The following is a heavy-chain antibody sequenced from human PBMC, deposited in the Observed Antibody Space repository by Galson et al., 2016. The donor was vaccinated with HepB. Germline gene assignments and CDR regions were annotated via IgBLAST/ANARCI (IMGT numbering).Heavy chain of an antibody. CDR1: GGSISSGGYY. J-gene: IGHJ6*02. Sequence: TLSLTCTVSGGSISSGGYYWSWIRQHPGKGLEWIGNINYSGSTSYYPSLKSRITISIDTSKNQFSLNLNSVTAADTAVYFCARGDILGVPTGYYYGMDVWGQGTTVTVSS. CDR2: INYSGST. CDR3: ARGDILGVPTGYYYGMDV. V-gene: IGHV4-31*03. D-gene: IGHD2-2*01.